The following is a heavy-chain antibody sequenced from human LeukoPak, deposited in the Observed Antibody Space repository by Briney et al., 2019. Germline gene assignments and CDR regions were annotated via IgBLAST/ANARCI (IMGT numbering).Heavy chain of an antibody. Sequence: PGGSLRLSCAASGFTFSRHWMSWVRQAPGKGLEWVAKIKQDGSQYYVDSVKGRFIISRDNAKNSLYLQMNSLRAEDTAVYYCAKDVNRVSDSWGQGTLVTVSS. CDR2: IKQDGSQ. V-gene: IGHV3-7*01. CDR3: AKDVNRVSDS. CDR1: GFTFSRHW. D-gene: IGHD2/OR15-2a*01. J-gene: IGHJ4*02.